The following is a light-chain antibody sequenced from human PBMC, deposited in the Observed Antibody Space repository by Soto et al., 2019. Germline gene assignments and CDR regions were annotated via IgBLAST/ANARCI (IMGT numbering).Light chain of an antibody. CDR3: GAWDDSPSAV. J-gene: IGLJ2*01. CDR2: DNN. V-gene: IGLV1-51*01. Sequence: QSVLTQPPSVSAAPGQKVTISCSGSNSNIGNNYVSWYQQLPGTAPKLLIYDNNKRPSGIPDRFSGSKSGTSATLGITGLQTGDEADYYCGAWDDSPSAVFGGGTKVTVL. CDR1: NSNIGNNY.